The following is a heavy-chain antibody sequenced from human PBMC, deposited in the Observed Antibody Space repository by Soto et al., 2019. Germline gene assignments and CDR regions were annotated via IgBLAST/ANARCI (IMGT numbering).Heavy chain of an antibody. Sequence: QVQLVQSGAEVKKPGSSVKVSCKASGGAFSSYAISWVRQASGQGLEWMGGILPSFGTPNYAQKFQGRVTIPADESTSRVYMEVSSLRSDDTAVYYCARVRAAGYYYYGMDVWGQGTTVTVSS. V-gene: IGHV1-69*01. CDR2: ILPSFGTP. CDR3: ARVRAAGYYYYGMDV. CDR1: GGAFSSYA. D-gene: IGHD6-25*01. J-gene: IGHJ6*02.